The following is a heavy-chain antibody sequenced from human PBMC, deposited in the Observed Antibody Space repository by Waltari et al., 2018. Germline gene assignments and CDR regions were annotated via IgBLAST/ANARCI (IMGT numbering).Heavy chain of an antibody. CDR2: IYYSGST. V-gene: IGHV4-39*07. CDR1: GGSISSSSYY. CDR3: SGIAVAGTGLDY. Sequence: QLQLQESGPGLVKPSETLSLTCTVSGGSISSSSYYWGWIRQPPGKGLEWIGSIYYSGSTYYNPSLKSRVTIAVDTSKNQFSLKLSSVTAADTAVYYCSGIAVAGTGLDYWGQGTLVTVSS. J-gene: IGHJ4*02. D-gene: IGHD6-19*01.